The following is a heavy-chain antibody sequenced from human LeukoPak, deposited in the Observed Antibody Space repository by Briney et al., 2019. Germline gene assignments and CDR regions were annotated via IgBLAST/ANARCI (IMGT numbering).Heavy chain of an antibody. D-gene: IGHD1-26*01. J-gene: IGHJ6*02. V-gene: IGHV1-8*01. CDR1: GYTFTSYD. CDR2: MNPNSGNT. Sequence: ASVKVSCKASGYTFTSYDSNWVRQATGQGLEWMGWMNPNSGNTGYAQKFQGRVTMTRNTSISTAYMELSSLRSEDTAVYYCARAEWDHYYYYGMDVWGQGTTVTVSS. CDR3: ARAEWDHYYYYGMDV.